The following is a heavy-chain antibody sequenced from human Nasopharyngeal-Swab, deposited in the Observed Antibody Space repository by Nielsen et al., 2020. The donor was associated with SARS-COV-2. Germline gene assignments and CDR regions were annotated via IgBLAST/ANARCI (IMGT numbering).Heavy chain of an antibody. Sequence: GSLRLSCTVSGGSISSYYWSWIRQPPGKGLEWIGYIYYSGSTNYNPSLKSRVTISVDMSKNQFSLRLASVTAADTAVYYCARGRNYVYTPFDYWGQGSLVTVSS. CDR1: GGSISSYY. CDR2: IYYSGST. CDR3: ARGRNYVYTPFDY. J-gene: IGHJ4*02. V-gene: IGHV4-59*01. D-gene: IGHD1-7*01.